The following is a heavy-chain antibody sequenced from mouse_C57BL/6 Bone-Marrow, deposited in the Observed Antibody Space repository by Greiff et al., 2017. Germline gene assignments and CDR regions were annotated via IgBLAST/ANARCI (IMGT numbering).Heavy chain of an antibody. CDR1: GFTFSSYA. J-gene: IGHJ4*01. Sequence: EVKLVESGGGLVKPGGSLKLSCAASGFTFSSYAMSWVRQTPEKRLEWVATISDGGSYTYYPDNVKGRFTISRDNAKNNLYLQMSHMKSEDTAMYYCERGVGGSDLDYWGQGTSVTVSS. V-gene: IGHV5-4*03. CDR3: ERGVGGSDLDY. D-gene: IGHD1-1*02. CDR2: ISDGGSYT.